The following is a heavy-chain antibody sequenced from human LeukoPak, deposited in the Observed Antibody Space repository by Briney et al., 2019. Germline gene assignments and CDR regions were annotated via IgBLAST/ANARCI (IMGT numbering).Heavy chain of an antibody. Sequence: GRSLRLSCAASGFTFSSYAMHWVRQAPGKGVEGVAVISYDGSNKYYADSVKGRFTISRDNSKNTLYLQMNSLRAEDTAVYYCARGYSSSWYFLPSGIDYWGQGTLVTVSS. D-gene: IGHD6-13*01. CDR2: ISYDGSNK. V-gene: IGHV3-30*04. CDR3: ARGYSSSWYFLPSGIDY. J-gene: IGHJ4*02. CDR1: GFTFSSYA.